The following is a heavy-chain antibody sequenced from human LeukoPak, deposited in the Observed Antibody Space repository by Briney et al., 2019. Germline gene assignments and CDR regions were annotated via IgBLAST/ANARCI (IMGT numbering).Heavy chain of an antibody. CDR1: GGSISSSVYY. V-gene: IGHV4-39*07. CDR3: ARAGYLYYDILTGYPQTYYFDY. D-gene: IGHD3-9*01. CDR2: IYYSGST. Sequence: SEILSLTCTVSGGSISSSVYYWGWIRQPPGKGLEWIGSIYYSGSTYYNPSLKSRVTISVDTSKNQFSLKLSSVTAADTAVYYCARAGYLYYDILTGYPQTYYFDYWGQGTLVTVSS. J-gene: IGHJ4*02.